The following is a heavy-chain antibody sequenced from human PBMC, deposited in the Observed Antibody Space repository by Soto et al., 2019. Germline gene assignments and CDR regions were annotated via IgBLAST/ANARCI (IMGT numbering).Heavy chain of an antibody. V-gene: IGHV1-3*01. J-gene: IGHJ4*02. CDR3: ARDPPKSSYCTGGRCYRGNFFDY. CDR2: INGGSANT. D-gene: IGHD2-15*01. Sequence: GASVKVSCKASGYTFSSYTMHWVRQAPGQRLEWMGWINGGSANTKYSQNFQGRVTITRDTSASTAYMELSSLRSEDTAVYYCARDPPKSSYCTGGRCYRGNFFDYWGQGTLVTVSS. CDR1: GYTFSSYT.